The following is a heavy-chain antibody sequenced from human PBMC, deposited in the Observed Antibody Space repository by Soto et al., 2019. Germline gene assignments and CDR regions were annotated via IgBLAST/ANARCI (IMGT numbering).Heavy chain of an antibody. Sequence: GGSLRLSCAASGFTFSGSAMHWVRQASGKGLEWVGRIRSKANSYATAYAASVKGRFTISRDDSKNTAYLQMNSLKTEDTAVYYCTRQRDYYGSGSYYNTYDYWGQGTLVTVSS. J-gene: IGHJ4*02. CDR2: IRSKANSYAT. CDR3: TRQRDYYGSGSYYNTYDY. V-gene: IGHV3-73*01. CDR1: GFTFSGSA. D-gene: IGHD3-10*01.